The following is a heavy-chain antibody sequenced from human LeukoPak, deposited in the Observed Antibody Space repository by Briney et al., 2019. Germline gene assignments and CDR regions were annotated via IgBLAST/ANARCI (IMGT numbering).Heavy chain of an antibody. D-gene: IGHD1-1*01. Sequence: GSLRLSCAASGFTSIDYTLNWVRQAPGKGLEWVSSISSRSSYKFYTDSLKGRFTISRDNAKNSLYLEMNSMRAEDTAVHYCARECNEYFDYWGQGTLVTVSS. CDR2: ISSRSSYK. J-gene: IGHJ4*02. V-gene: IGHV3-21*01. CDR3: ARECNEYFDY. CDR1: GFTSIDYT.